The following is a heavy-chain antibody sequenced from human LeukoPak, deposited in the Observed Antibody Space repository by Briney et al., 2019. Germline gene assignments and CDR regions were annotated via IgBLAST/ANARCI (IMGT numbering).Heavy chain of an antibody. CDR2: IYYSGST. V-gene: IGHV4-39*01. CDR1: GGSISSSSYY. D-gene: IGHD1-26*01. Sequence: SETLSLTCTVSGGSISSSSYYWGWIRQPPGKGLEWIGSIYYSGSTYYNPSLKSRVTISVDTSKNQFSLKLSSVTAADTAVYYCARQAAGKLLGYWGQGTLVTVSS. J-gene: IGHJ4*02. CDR3: ARQAAGKLLGY.